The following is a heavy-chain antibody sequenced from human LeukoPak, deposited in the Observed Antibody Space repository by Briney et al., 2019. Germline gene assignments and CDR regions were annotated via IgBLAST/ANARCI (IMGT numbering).Heavy chain of an antibody. D-gene: IGHD1-26*01. CDR3: AREKEWVNPIDY. CDR2: ISSSSSYI. Sequence: PGGSLRLSCAASGFTFSSYSMNWVRQAPGKGLEWVSSISSSSSYIYYADSVGGRFTISRDNAKNSLYLQMNSLRAEDTAVYYCAREKEWVNPIDYWGQGTLVTVSS. V-gene: IGHV3-21*01. CDR1: GFTFSSYS. J-gene: IGHJ4*02.